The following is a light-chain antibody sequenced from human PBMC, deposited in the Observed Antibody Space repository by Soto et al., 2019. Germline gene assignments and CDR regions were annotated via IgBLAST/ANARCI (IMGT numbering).Light chain of an antibody. CDR3: QQSHNYMYT. Sequence: ELVLSQSPATLSVSPGERATLSCRASQSIRKNLAWYQQKPGQAPTLLIYEASTRATGVPARFSGSGSGTEFTLTISSLQSEDFAIYYCQQSHNYMYTFGLGTKLEIK. V-gene: IGKV3-15*01. CDR1: QSIRKN. CDR2: EAS. J-gene: IGKJ2*01.